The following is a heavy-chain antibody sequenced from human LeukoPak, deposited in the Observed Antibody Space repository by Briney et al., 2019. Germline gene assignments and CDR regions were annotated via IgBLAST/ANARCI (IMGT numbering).Heavy chain of an antibody. Sequence: SETLSLTCTVSGGSISSDSYYWAWIRQPPGKGLEWIASIYYSGSTYCNPSLKSRVTISVDTSRNQFSLKLSSVTAADTAVYYCASLAVAGLSEGYWGQGTLVIVSS. J-gene: IGHJ4*02. V-gene: IGHV4-39*01. CDR1: GGSISSDSYY. CDR3: ASLAVAGLSEGY. CDR2: IYYSGST. D-gene: IGHD6-19*01.